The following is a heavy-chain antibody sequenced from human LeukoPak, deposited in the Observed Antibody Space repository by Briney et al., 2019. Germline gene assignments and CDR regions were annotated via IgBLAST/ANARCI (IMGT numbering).Heavy chain of an antibody. Sequence: VASVKVSCKTSGYTFTGYYMNWVRQAPGQGPEWMGWINPNSGGTNYAQKFKGRVTMTRDTSISTAYMELSSLRADDTAVYYCARDLELFYYYGMDVWGQGTTVTVSS. CDR1: GYTFTGYY. J-gene: IGHJ6*02. CDR2: INPNSGGT. V-gene: IGHV1-2*02. D-gene: IGHD1-7*01. CDR3: ARDLELFYYYGMDV.